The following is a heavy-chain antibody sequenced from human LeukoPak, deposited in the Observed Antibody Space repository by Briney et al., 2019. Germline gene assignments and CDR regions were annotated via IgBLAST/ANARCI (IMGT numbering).Heavy chain of an antibody. CDR1: GFTFSSYW. Sequence: PGGSLRLSCAASGFTFSSYWMSWVRQAPGKGLEWVANIKQDGSEKYYVDSVKGRFTISRDNAKNSLYLQTNSLRAEDTAVYYCASTPRYSYLKAAGISFDYWGQGTLVTVSS. V-gene: IGHV3-7*03. D-gene: IGHD5-18*01. CDR3: ASTPRYSYLKAAGISFDY. J-gene: IGHJ4*02. CDR2: IKQDGSEK.